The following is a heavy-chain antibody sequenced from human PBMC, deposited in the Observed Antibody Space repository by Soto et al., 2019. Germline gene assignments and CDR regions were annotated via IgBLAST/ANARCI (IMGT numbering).Heavy chain of an antibody. CDR1: GFTFSSYW. Sequence: HPGGSLRLSCAASGFTFSSYWMTWVRQAPGKGLECVANINQDGSEKYYVDSVKGRFTISRDNAKSSLCLQMHSLRVEDTAVYYCARKAVAGTIFDYWGQGTVVTVSS. J-gene: IGHJ4*02. CDR2: INQDGSEK. D-gene: IGHD6-19*01. V-gene: IGHV3-7*01. CDR3: ARKAVAGTIFDY.